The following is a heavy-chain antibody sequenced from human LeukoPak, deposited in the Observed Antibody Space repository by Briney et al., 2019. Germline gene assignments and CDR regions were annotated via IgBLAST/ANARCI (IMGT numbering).Heavy chain of an antibody. CDR1: GGSISSYY. Sequence: PSETLSLTCTVAGGSISSYYWSWIRQPPGKGLEWIGYIYTSGSTNYNPSLKSRVTISVDTSKNQFSLKLSSVTAADTAVYYCARRGYSNLYYYYYMDVWGKGTTVTVSS. D-gene: IGHD4-11*01. CDR3: ARRGYSNLYYYYYMDV. V-gene: IGHV4-4*09. CDR2: IYTSGST. J-gene: IGHJ6*03.